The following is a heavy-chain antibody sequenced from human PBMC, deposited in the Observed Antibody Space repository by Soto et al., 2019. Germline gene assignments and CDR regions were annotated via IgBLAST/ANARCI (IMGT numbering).Heavy chain of an antibody. D-gene: IGHD2-21*01. CDR1: GFTFSSYA. CDR3: AKDRVAPSILYHDAFDI. V-gene: IGHV3-23*01. J-gene: IGHJ3*02. Sequence: PGGSLRLSCAASGFTFSSYAMSWVRQAPGKGLEWVSAISGSGGSTYYADSVKGRFTISRDNSKNTLYLQMNSLRAEDTAVYYCAKDRVAPSILYHDAFDIWGQGTMVTVSS. CDR2: ISGSGGST.